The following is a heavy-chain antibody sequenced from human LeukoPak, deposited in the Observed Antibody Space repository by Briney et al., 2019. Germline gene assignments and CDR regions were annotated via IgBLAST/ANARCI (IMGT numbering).Heavy chain of an antibody. D-gene: IGHD2-21*02. CDR2: INPSGGST. CDR1: GYTFTSYY. Sequence: VSVKVSCKASGYTFTSYYMHWVRQAPGQGLEWMGIINPSGGSTSYAQKFQGRVTMTRDTSTSTVYMELSSLRSEDTAVYYCAGALIVVVTAAPLGVWGQGTLVTVSS. CDR3: AGALIVVVTAAPLGV. J-gene: IGHJ4*02. V-gene: IGHV1-46*01.